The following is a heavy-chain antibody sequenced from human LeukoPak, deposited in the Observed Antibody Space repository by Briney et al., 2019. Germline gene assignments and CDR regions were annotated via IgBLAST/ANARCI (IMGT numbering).Heavy chain of an antibody. Sequence: GGSLRLSCAASGLTFRTYAMSWVRQAPGKGLEWVSFISSSSSYIYYADSVKGRFTISRDNAKNSLYLQMNSLRAEDTAVYYCAREHDDYYYYYMDVWGKGTTVTVSS. V-gene: IGHV3-21*01. D-gene: IGHD1-1*01. CDR2: ISSSSSYI. J-gene: IGHJ6*03. CDR1: GLTFRTYA. CDR3: AREHDDYYYYYMDV.